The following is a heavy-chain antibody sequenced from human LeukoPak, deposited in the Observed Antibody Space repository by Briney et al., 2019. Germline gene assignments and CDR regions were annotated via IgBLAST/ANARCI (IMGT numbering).Heavy chain of an antibody. V-gene: IGHV1-46*01. CDR1: GYTFTSYY. Sequence: SVKVSCMASGYTFTSYYMHSIRQARGQGREWMGLINPSGGSTRYAEKFQGRVTMTRDTSTSTVYMELSSLRSEDTAVYYCAREYCSGGSGYSGSRPYYYYYGMDVWGQGTTVTVSS. CDR3: AREYCSGGSGYSGSRPYYYYYGMDV. CDR2: INPSGGST. D-gene: IGHD2-15*01. J-gene: IGHJ6*02.